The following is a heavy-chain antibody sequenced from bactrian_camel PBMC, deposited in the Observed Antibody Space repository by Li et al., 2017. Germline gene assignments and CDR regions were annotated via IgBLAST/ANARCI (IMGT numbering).Heavy chain of an antibody. J-gene: IGHJ4*01. CDR3: NKHCQPRYGSLYRDY. D-gene: IGHD3*01. CDR2: ISSGASRT. V-gene: IGHV3S40*01. Sequence: VQLVESGGGLVQPGGSLRLSCAASGFTFSTYDMSWVRQAPGKGLEWVSSISSGASRTYYADSVKGRFTISQDNAKNTVYLQMNSLKPENTATYYCNKHCQPRYGSLYRDYWGQGTQVTVS. CDR1: GFTFSTYD.